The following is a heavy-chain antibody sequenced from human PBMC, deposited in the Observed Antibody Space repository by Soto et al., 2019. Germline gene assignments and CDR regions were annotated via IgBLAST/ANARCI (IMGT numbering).Heavy chain of an antibody. D-gene: IGHD5-18*01. Sequence: EVQLVESGGGLVQPGGSLRLSCVASGFTFSRYWMHWVRQPPGKGLVWVSRINTDGSSTDYADSVKGRFTVSRDNAKNTLFLQMDSLRAEDTAIYYCATRGSEYTYGYLFWGQGTPVTVSS. CDR1: GFTFSRYW. J-gene: IGHJ4*02. CDR3: ATRGSEYTYGYLF. CDR2: INTDGSST. V-gene: IGHV3-74*01.